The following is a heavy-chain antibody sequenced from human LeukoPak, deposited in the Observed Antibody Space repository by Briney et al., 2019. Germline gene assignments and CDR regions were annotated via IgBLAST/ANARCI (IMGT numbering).Heavy chain of an antibody. CDR3: AREPSHLRAIDY. CDR2: IYYSGST. CDR1: GGSISSSSYY. V-gene: IGHV4-39*02. D-gene: IGHD4-17*01. J-gene: IGHJ4*02. Sequence: ASETLSLTCTVSGGSISSSSYYWGWIRQPPGEGREWIGSIYYSGSTYYSPSLKSRVTISVDTSKNQFSLKLSSVTAADTAVYYCAREPSHLRAIDYWGQGTLVTVSS.